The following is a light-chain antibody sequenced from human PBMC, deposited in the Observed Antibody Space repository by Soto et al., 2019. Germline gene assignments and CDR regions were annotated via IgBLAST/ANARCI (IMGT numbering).Light chain of an antibody. J-gene: IGKJ4*01. Sequence: DIQMTQSPSSLSASVGDRVTITCRASQSISTYLHWYQQKPGKAPNLLIYAASTLQSGVPSRFSGSGSGTDFTLTSSSLQPEDFATYFWQHDYSTPLTFGEGTKVDIK. CDR2: AAS. CDR3: QHDYSTPLT. V-gene: IGKV1-39*01. CDR1: QSISTY.